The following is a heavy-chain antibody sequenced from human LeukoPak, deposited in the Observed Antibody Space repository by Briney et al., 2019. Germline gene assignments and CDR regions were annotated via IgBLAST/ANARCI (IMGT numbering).Heavy chain of an antibody. CDR1: GFTFSNYN. V-gene: IGHV3-21*01. J-gene: IGHJ6*02. Sequence: PGGSLRLSCAASGFTFSNYNMNWVRQAPGKGLEWVSSISSSSSYIYYADSVKGRFTISRDNAKNSLYLQMNSLRAEDTAVYYCARVGHIVVVPAASTAAYYGMDVWGQGTTVTVSS. CDR2: ISSSSSYI. CDR3: ARVGHIVVVPAASTAAYYGMDV. D-gene: IGHD2-2*01.